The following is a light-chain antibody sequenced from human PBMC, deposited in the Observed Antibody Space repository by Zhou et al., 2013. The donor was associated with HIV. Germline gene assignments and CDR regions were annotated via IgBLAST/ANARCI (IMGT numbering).Light chain of an antibody. CDR3: QHYYSYPWT. CDR1: QSVSSN. Sequence: TQSPGTLSLSPGERATLSCRARQSVSSNRLAWYQQKPGKAPKLLIYGASTLQSGVPSRFSGSGSGTDFTLTINCLQSEDFATYYCQHYYSYPWTFGQGTKVET. CDR2: GAS. V-gene: IGKV1-8*01. J-gene: IGKJ1*01.